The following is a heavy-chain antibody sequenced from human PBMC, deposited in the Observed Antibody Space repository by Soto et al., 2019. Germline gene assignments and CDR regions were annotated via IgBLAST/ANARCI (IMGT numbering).Heavy chain of an antibody. CDR1: GGSIGGVGYS. Sequence: PSETLSLTCAVSGGSIGGVGYSWSWIRQPPGGGLEWIGYMYHSGTFLKSPSLKTRLTMSLDMSKNQFSLTLNSMTAAYTAVYYCARAQFYSGSGNYNNLMFDAWGQGIQVTVSS. CDR3: ARAQFYSGSGNYNNLMFDA. CDR2: MYHSGTF. D-gene: IGHD3-10*01. V-gene: IGHV4-30-2*01. J-gene: IGHJ5*02.